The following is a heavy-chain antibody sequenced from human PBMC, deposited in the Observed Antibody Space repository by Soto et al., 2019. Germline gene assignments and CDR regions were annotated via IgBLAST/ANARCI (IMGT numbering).Heavy chain of an antibody. CDR2: IYYSGSP. J-gene: IGHJ6*02. CDR1: GGSISSGGYY. CDR3: ASRGYSYGFFLGMDV. V-gene: IGHV4-31*03. D-gene: IGHD5-18*01. Sequence: QVQLQESGPGLVKPSQTLSLTCTVSGGSISSGGYYWSWIRQHPGKGLEWIGYIYYSGSPYYNPWLKSRVTISGDTSKNQFTLKLSSVTAADTAVYYCASRGYSYGFFLGMDVWGQGTTVTVAS.